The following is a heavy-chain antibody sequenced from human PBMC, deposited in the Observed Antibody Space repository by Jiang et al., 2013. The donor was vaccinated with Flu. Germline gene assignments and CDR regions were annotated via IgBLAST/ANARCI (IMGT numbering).Heavy chain of an antibody. V-gene: IGHV5-51*03. CDR2: IYLGDSNT. CDR3: VRMHSNYGYYYFAMDV. CDR1: GYSFSNYW. Sequence: VQLVESGAEVKKPGESLKISCKGSGYSFSNYWIGWVRQMPGKGLEWMGIIYLGDSNTRYSPSFQGQVTISADKSISTAYLRWSSLKVSDTAIYYCVRMHSNYGYYYFAMDVWGQGTTVHRLL. D-gene: IGHD4-11*01. J-gene: IGHJ6*02.